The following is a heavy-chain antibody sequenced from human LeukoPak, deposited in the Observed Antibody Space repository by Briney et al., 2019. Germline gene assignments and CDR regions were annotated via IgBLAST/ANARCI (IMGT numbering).Heavy chain of an antibody. CDR3: AKQSYARSLGE. Sequence: GGSLRLSCATSGFRFSDFSMTWVRQAPGKGLEWISTTNSGGTTTYYAESVKGRFTISRDNFKNALYLQMSSLGVEDTAIYYCAKQSYARSLGEGGPGTLVTVSS. J-gene: IGHJ4*02. CDR1: GFRFSDFS. D-gene: IGHD3-10*02. CDR2: TNSGGTTT. V-gene: IGHV3-23*01.